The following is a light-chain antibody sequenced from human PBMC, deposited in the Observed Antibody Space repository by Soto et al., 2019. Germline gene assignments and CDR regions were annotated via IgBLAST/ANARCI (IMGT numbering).Light chain of an antibody. Sequence: DIRMTQSPPTLPASVGDRVTITCRASQHISGWLAWFQQRPGQVPKLLIFGASSLEGDVPTRFSGRGSGTEFSLTIDNLQPEDSATYYCQQYHSYPRTFGQGTKVDIK. CDR2: GAS. J-gene: IGKJ1*01. CDR1: QHISGW. CDR3: QQYHSYPRT. V-gene: IGKV1-5*01.